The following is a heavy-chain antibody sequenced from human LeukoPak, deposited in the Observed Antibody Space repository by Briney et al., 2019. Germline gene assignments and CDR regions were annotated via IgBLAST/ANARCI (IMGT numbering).Heavy chain of an antibody. V-gene: IGHV6-1*01. CDR3: ATYRFDH. J-gene: IGHJ4*02. Sequence: SQTLSLTCAISGDSVSRTNVAWNWIRQSPSGGLEWLGRTIYRSEWHHDYAVSMKGRITISPDTSRNQFSLQLNSVTPEDTAVYYCATYRFDHWGQGTLVTVSA. CDR1: GDSVSRTNVA. CDR2: TIYRSEWHH. D-gene: IGHD3-16*02.